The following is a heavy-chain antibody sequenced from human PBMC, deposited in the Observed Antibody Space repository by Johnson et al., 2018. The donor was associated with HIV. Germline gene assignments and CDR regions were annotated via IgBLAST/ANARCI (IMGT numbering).Heavy chain of an antibody. CDR1: GFTFSSYA. CDR2: ISYDGSNK. CDR3: AKASSGWYTAFDI. D-gene: IGHD6-19*01. V-gene: IGHV3-30*04. J-gene: IGHJ3*02. Sequence: QVQLVESGGGVVQPGRSLRLSCAASGFTFSSYAMHWVRQAPGKGLEWVAVISYDGSNKYYADSVKGRFTISRDNSKNTLYLQMNSLRAEDTAVYYCAKASSGWYTAFDIWGQGTMVTVSS.